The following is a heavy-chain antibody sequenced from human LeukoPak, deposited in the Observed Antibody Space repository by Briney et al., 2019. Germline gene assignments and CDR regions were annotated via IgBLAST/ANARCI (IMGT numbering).Heavy chain of an antibody. V-gene: IGHV1-2*02. J-gene: IGHJ5*02. CDR3: ARSSPIVVVPAAGNWFDP. Sequence: GASVKVSCTASGYTFTDYYIHWVRQTPGQGLEWMGWINPNSDGTNYAQKFQGRVTMTRDTSISTAYMELSRLRSDDTAVYYCARSSPIVVVPAAGNWFDPWGQGTLVTVSS. CDR1: GYTFTDYY. CDR2: INPNSDGT. D-gene: IGHD2-2*01.